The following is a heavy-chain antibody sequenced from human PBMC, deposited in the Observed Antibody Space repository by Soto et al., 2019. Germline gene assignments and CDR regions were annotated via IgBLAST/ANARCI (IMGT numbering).Heavy chain of an antibody. Sequence: SETLSLTCTVSGGSISSGDYYWSWIRQPPGKGLEWIGYTYYSGSTSYNPSLKSRLTISLDTSKNQFSLKLNSVSAADTAVYYCASGYCSGGSCWEFDPWGQGPLVTVSS. CDR2: TYYSGST. CDR3: ASGYCSGGSCWEFDP. D-gene: IGHD2-15*01. V-gene: IGHV4-30-4*01. CDR1: GGSISSGDYY. J-gene: IGHJ5*02.